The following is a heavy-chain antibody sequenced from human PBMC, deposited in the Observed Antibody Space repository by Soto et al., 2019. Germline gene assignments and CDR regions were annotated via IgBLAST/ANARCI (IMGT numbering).Heavy chain of an antibody. D-gene: IGHD3-22*01. Sequence: EVQLLESGGGLVQPGGSLRLSCAASGFTFSSYAMSWVRQAPGKGLEWVSAISGSGGSTYYADSVKGRFTISRDNSKNTLYLQMNSLRDEDTAVYYCDRYDSSGYYYFDYWGQGTLVTVSS. CDR1: GFTFSSYA. J-gene: IGHJ4*02. V-gene: IGHV3-23*01. CDR2: ISGSGGST. CDR3: DRYDSSGYYYFDY.